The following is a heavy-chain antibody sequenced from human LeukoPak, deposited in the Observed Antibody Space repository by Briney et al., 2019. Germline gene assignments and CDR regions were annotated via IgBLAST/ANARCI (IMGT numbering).Heavy chain of an antibody. CDR3: ARDITIFGVDPASYFDY. CDR1: GGSISSYY. CDR2: IYTSGST. V-gene: IGHV4-4*07. J-gene: IGHJ4*02. D-gene: IGHD3-3*01. Sequence: SETLSLTCTVSGGSISSYYWSWIRQPAGKGLEWIGRIYTSGSTNYNPSLKSRVTMSVDTSKNQFSLKLSSATAADTAVYYCARDITIFGVDPASYFDYWGQGTLVTVSS.